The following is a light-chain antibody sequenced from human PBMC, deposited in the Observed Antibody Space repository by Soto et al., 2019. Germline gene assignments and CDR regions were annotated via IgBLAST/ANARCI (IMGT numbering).Light chain of an antibody. Sequence: DIQVTHSPSTLSASVGDRVTITCRASQPIRTWWAWYKEKQGKALMLVIYDASSLGGGVTLRFSGSGSGTEFTISINSLQPDDFASYYCQQYDTYWTFGQGTKV. CDR2: DAS. CDR3: QQYDTYWT. V-gene: IGKV1-5*01. CDR1: QPIRTW. J-gene: IGKJ1*01.